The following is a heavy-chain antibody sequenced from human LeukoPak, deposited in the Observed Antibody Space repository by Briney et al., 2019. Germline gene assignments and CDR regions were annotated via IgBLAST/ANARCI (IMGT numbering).Heavy chain of an antibody. CDR2: IGSANSPV. J-gene: IGHJ3*02. CDR1: GLPFSSES. D-gene: IGHD6-13*01. Sequence: PGGSLRLSCAASGLPFSSESMAWVRQPPGKGLEWIAYIGSANSPVFYANSVKGRFTISRDNAKSSLYLQMNSLRAEDTAVYYCARHNSGSYSSSWYDAFDIWGQGTMVTVSS. CDR3: ARHNSGSYSSSWYDAFDI. V-gene: IGHV3-48*04.